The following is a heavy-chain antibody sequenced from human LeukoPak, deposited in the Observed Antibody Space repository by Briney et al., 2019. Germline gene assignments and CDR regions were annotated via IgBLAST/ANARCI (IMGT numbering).Heavy chain of an antibody. CDR1: GYTFTNYA. D-gene: IGHD3-22*01. Sequence: ASVKVSCKASGYTFTNYAISWVRQAPGQGLEWMGWISVYSDDTKSAQNFQGRITMTTDTSTSTAYMELRSLRYDDTAVYYCAREGDSSGYFFRPDYWGQGTLVTVSS. CDR3: AREGDSSGYFFRPDY. J-gene: IGHJ4*02. V-gene: IGHV1-18*01. CDR2: ISVYSDDT.